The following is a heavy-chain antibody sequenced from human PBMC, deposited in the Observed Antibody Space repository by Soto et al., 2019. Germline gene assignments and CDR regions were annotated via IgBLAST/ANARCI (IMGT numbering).Heavy chain of an antibody. CDR3: ARDDSSWYGWFDP. J-gene: IGHJ5*02. V-gene: IGHV3-21*01. CDR2: ISSSSSYI. D-gene: IGHD6-13*01. CDR1: GFTFSSYS. Sequence: GGTLRLSCAASGFTFSSYSMNWVRQAPGKGLEWVSSISSSSSYIYYADSVKGRFTISRDNAKNSLYLQMNSLRAEDTAVYYCARDDSSWYGWFDPWGQGTLVTVSS.